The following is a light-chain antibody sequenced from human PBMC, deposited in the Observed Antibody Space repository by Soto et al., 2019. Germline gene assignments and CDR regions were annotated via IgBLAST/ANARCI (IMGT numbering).Light chain of an antibody. CDR1: QSLLSNSQNY. CDR2: WAS. Sequence: DIVMTQSPDSLAVSLGERATIKCKASQSLLSNSQNYLAWFQQKPGQPPELLLYWASTRESGVPDRFSGSGSGTDFTLTISSLRAEDVAVYYCQQYHSDPLTFGQGTRLEIK. J-gene: IGKJ5*01. CDR3: QQYHSDPLT. V-gene: IGKV4-1*01.